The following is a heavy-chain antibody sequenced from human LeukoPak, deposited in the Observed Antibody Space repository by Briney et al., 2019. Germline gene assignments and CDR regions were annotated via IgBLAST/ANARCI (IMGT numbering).Heavy chain of an antibody. Sequence: GAPVRVSCKVSGYTLTELSMHWVRQAPGKGLEWMGGFDPEDGETIYAQKFQGRVTMTEDTSTDTAYMELSSLRSEDTAVYYCATLVTMTTVTTFDYWGQGTLVTVSS. D-gene: IGHD4-17*01. J-gene: IGHJ4*02. CDR2: FDPEDGET. V-gene: IGHV1-24*01. CDR3: ATLVTMTTVTTFDY. CDR1: GYTLTELS.